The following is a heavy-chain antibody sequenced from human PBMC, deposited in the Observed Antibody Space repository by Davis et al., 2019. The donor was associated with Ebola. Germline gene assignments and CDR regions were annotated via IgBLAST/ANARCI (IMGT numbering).Heavy chain of an antibody. Sequence: SVKVSCKASGYTFTSYGISWVRQAPGQGLDWIGGIIPVFGIPKYAQKFQGRVTITADESTSTAYMELSSLRSEDTAVYYCARDRYSDGSGYFFEQSHWGQGTLVTVSS. CDR2: IIPVFGIP. CDR1: GYTFTSYG. J-gene: IGHJ4*02. D-gene: IGHD3-22*01. CDR3: ARDRYSDGSGYFFEQSH. V-gene: IGHV1-69*13.